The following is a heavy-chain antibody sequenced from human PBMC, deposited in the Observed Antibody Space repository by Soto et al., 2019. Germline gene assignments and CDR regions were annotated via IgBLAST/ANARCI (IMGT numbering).Heavy chain of an antibody. D-gene: IGHD3-16*01. CDR3: ARERGDLRNFDY. Sequence: ASVKVSCKASGYTFTSYGISWVRQAPGQGLEWMGWISAYNGNTYHAQKLQGRVTMTRDTSTSTVYMELSSLRSEDTAVYYCARERGDLRNFDYWGQGTLVTVSS. CDR2: ISAYNGNT. J-gene: IGHJ4*02. CDR1: GYTFTSYG. V-gene: IGHV1-18*01.